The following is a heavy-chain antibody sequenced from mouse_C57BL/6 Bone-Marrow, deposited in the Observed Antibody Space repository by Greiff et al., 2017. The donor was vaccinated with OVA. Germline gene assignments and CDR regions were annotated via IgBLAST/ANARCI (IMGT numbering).Heavy chain of an antibody. J-gene: IGHJ2*01. CDR1: GFNIKNTY. CDR2: IDPANGNT. D-gene: IGHD2-3*01. V-gene: IGHV14-3*01. Sequence: VNVVESVAELVRPGASVKLSCTASGFNIKNTYMHWVKQRPEQGLEWIGRIDPANGNTKYAPKFQGKATITADTSSITAYLQLCGLTSDDSAVYSSARWLLDYWGQGTTLTVSS. CDR3: ARWLLDY.